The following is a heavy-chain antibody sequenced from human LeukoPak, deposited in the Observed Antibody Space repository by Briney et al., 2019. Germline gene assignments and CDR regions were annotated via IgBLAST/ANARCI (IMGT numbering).Heavy chain of an antibody. D-gene: IGHD2-15*01. CDR1: GFTFSSYG. J-gene: IGHJ6*03. CDR3: AKDGGYCSGGSCYLSFYYYYYMDV. Sequence: GGSLRLSCAASGFTFSSYGMSWVRQAPGKGLEWVSAISGSGGSTYYADSVKGRFTISRDNSKNTLYLQMNSLRAEDTAVYYCAKDGGYCSGGSCYLSFYYYYYMDVWGKGTTVTISS. V-gene: IGHV3-23*01. CDR2: ISGSGGST.